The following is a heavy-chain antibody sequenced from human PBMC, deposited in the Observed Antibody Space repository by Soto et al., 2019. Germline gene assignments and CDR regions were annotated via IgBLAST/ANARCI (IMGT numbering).Heavy chain of an antibody. J-gene: IGHJ3*02. V-gene: IGHV3-21*01. Sequence: GGSLRLSCAASGFTFSSYSMNWVRQAPGKGLEWVSSISSSSSYIYYADSVKGRFTISRDNAKNSLYLQMNSLRAEDTAVYYCARDEGLIVRSGYDYKAFDIWGQGTMVTVSS. D-gene: IGHD5-12*01. CDR3: ARDEGLIVRSGYDYKAFDI. CDR2: ISSSSSYI. CDR1: GFTFSSYS.